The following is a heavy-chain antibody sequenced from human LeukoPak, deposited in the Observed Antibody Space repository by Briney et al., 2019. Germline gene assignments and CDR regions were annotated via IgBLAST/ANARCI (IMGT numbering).Heavy chain of an antibody. V-gene: IGHV3-23*01. D-gene: IGHD5-18*01. CDR2: ISGSGGST. J-gene: IGHJ4*02. CDR3: AKVSRSYGSPFDY. Sequence: AGGSLRLSCAASGFTFSSYAMSWVRQAPGKGLEWVSAISGSGGSTYYADSVKGRFTISRDNSKNTLYLQMNSLRAEDTAVYYCAKVSRSYGSPFDYWGQGTLVTVSS. CDR1: GFTFSSYA.